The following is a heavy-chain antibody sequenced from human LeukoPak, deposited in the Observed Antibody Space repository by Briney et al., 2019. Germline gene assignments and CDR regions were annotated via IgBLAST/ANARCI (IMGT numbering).Heavy chain of an antibody. J-gene: IGHJ6*02. Sequence: GGSLRLSCAASGFTLNSYGMHWVRQAPGKGLEWLAIISYDGTNKYYLESEKGRFTISRDNFRNTLYLQMNSLRPEDTAVYYCARGSYCSGGTCYDYSYYGMDVWGRGTAVTVSS. CDR2: ISYDGTNK. CDR1: GFTLNSYG. CDR3: ARGSYCSGGTCYDYSYYGMDV. V-gene: IGHV3-30*19. D-gene: IGHD2-15*01.